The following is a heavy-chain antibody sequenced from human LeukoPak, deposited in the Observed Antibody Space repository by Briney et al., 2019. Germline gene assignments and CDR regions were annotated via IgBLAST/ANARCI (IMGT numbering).Heavy chain of an antibody. CDR2: ISGSGGST. CDR3: ARDQPDYDFDY. D-gene: IGHD3-16*01. Sequence: PRGSLRLSCAASGSTFSSYAMSWVRQAPGKGLEWVSAISGSGGSTYYADSVKGRFTISRDNAKNSLYLQMNSLRAEDTAVYYCARDQPDYDFDYWGQGTLVTVSS. J-gene: IGHJ4*02. CDR1: GSTFSSYA. V-gene: IGHV3-23*01.